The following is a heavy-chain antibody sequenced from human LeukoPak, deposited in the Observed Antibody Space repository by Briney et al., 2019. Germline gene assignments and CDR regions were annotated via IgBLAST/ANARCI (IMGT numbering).Heavy chain of an antibody. CDR2: IKQNGGDT. CDR3: ARDRTIAYSSYYFDY. D-gene: IGHD5-18*01. J-gene: IGHJ4*02. V-gene: IGHV3-7*03. CDR1: GFTFSSYS. Sequence: GGSLRLSCAASGFTFSSYSMSWVRQAPGKGLEWVANIKQNGGDTYYADSVKGRFTISRDNAKNSLYLQMNSLRTEDTAVYYCARDRTIAYSSYYFDYWGQGTLVTVSS.